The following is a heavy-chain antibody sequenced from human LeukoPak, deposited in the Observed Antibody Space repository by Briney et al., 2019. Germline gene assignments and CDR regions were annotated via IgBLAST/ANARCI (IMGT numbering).Heavy chain of an antibody. CDR1: GGSISSYY. Sequence: SETLSLTCTVSGGSISSYYWSWIRQPPGKGLEWIGYIYYSGSTNYNPSLKSRVTISVDTSKNQFSLKLSSVTAADTAVYYCAREPMYYYDSSGYYPSRKYYLDYWGQGTLVTVSS. D-gene: IGHD3-22*01. CDR2: IYYSGST. J-gene: IGHJ4*02. V-gene: IGHV4-59*01. CDR3: AREPMYYYDSSGYYPSRKYYLDY.